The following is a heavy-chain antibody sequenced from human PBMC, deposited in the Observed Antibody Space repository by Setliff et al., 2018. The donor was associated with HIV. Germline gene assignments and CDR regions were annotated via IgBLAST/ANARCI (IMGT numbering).Heavy chain of an antibody. CDR1: GGTFSNHA. J-gene: IGHJ6*02. V-gene: IGHV1-69*13. D-gene: IGHD4-17*01. CDR3: ARDRGYGERRGGRDYYYGMDV. CDR2: IIPIFGTA. Sequence: SVKVSCKASGGTFSNHAISWVRQAPGQGLGWMGGIIPIFGTANYAQKFQGRVTITADESTSTAYMELSSLSSEDTAMYYCARDRGYGERRGGRDYYYGMDVWGQGTTVTVSS.